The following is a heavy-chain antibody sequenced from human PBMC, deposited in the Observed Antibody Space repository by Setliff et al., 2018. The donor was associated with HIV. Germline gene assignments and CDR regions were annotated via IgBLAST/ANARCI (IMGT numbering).Heavy chain of an antibody. D-gene: IGHD5-18*01. V-gene: IGHV1-69*05. CDR3: ARGYSYGRTFNLLD. CDR2: IIPIFGTA. CDR1: GYTFTTYA. Sequence: SVKVSCKASGYTFTTYAMNWVRQAPGQGLEWMGGIIPIFGTANYAQKFQGRVTITTDESTSTAYMELSSLRSEDTAVYYCARGYSYGRTFNLLDWGQGTLVTVSS. J-gene: IGHJ4*02.